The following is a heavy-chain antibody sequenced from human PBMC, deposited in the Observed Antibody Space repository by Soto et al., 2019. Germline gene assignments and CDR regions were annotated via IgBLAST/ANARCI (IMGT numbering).Heavy chain of an antibody. CDR3: ARPHYDSNIFYSFFDY. CDR2: IFHGGHT. J-gene: IGHJ4*02. D-gene: IGHD3-22*01. V-gene: IGHV4-34*12. CDR1: GESFSAYY. Sequence: QVQLQQWGAGLLKPSETLFLACAVYGESFSAYYWSWIRQPPGKGLEWIGEIFHGGHTNYSPSLKSRVTISVDTSKNHFSLELTSVTAADTAVYYCARPHYDSNIFYSFFDYWDQGTLVTVSS.